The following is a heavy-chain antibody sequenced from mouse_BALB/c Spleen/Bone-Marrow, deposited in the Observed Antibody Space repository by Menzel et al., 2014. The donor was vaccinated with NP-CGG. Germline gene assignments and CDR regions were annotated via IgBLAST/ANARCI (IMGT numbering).Heavy chain of an antibody. CDR3: ARGIYYDSTWFAY. CDR1: GYTFTDYA. D-gene: IGHD2-4*01. V-gene: IGHV1-67*01. Sequence: QVQLQQSGPELVRPGVSVKVSCKGSGYTFTDYAMHWVKQSHAKSLEWIGVISTYSGNTNYNQKFKGKATMTVDKPSSTAYMELARLTSGDSAIYYCARGIYYDSTWFAYWGQGTLVTVSA. CDR2: ISTYSGNT. J-gene: IGHJ3*01.